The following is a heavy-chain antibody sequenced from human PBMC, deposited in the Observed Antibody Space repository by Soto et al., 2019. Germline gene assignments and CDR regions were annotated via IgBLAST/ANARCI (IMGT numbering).Heavy chain of an antibody. V-gene: IGHV1-69*01. CDR2: TIPFILTP. J-gene: IGHJ6*02. Sequence: QVQMVQSGAELKKPGSSVKVSCRTSGGSFDSYAINWVRQAPGQGLEWLGGTIPFILTPNYAQQFQGRVTITADEPTSTGYLELSSLRSDDTAVYYCAGGDHSTSLGGMDVWGQATTVIVSS. CDR1: GGSFDSYA. CDR3: AGGDHSTSLGGMDV. D-gene: IGHD6-6*01.